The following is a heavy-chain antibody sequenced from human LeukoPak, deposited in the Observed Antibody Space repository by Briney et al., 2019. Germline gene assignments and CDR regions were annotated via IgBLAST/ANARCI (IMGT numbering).Heavy chain of an antibody. D-gene: IGHD5-24*01. Sequence: ASVKVSCKASGGTFSSYAISWVRQAPGQGLEWMGRIIPILGIANYAQKFQGRVTITADKSTSTAYMELSSLRSEDTAVYYCVRSAMATINVDPWGQGTLVTVSS. V-gene: IGHV1-69*04. CDR1: GGTFSSYA. CDR2: IIPILGIA. CDR3: VRSAMATINVDP. J-gene: IGHJ5*02.